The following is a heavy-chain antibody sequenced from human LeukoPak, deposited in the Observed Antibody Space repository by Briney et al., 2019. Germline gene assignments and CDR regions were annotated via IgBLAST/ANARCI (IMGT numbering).Heavy chain of an antibody. D-gene: IGHD3-22*01. Sequence: GGSLRLSCAVSGFTFSSHAMSWVRQAPGKGLEWVSAIGGSGGSTYYADSVKGRFTISRDTSKNTLYLQMNSLRVEDTAVYYCAKGGRSYYDSSGYHPFFDYWGQGTLVTVSS. V-gene: IGHV3-23*01. CDR2: IGGSGGST. CDR3: AKGGRSYYDSSGYHPFFDY. CDR1: GFTFSSHA. J-gene: IGHJ4*02.